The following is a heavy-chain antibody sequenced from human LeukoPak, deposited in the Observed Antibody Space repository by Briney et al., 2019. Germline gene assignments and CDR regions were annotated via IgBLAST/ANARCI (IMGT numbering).Heavy chain of an antibody. CDR1: GSTFTGYY. CDR2: INPNSGGT. D-gene: IGHD6-13*01. CDR3: ARGTGIAAAGSSDNWFDP. Sequence: GASVKVSCKASGSTFTGYYMHWVRQAPGQGLEWLGWINPNSGGTNYAQKFQGRVTMTRDTSISTAYMELSRLRSDDTAAYYCARGTGIAAAGSSDNWFDPWGQGTLVTVSS. V-gene: IGHV1-2*02. J-gene: IGHJ5*02.